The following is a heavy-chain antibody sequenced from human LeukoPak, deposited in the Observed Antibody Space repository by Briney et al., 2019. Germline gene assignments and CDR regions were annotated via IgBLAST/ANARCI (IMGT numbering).Heavy chain of an antibody. Sequence: SVKVSCKASGGTFSSYAISWVRQAPGQGLEWMGRIIPILGIANYAQKFQGRVTITADKSTSAAYMELSSLRSEDTAVYYCARGPDYGDYVPLQHWGQGTLVTVSS. D-gene: IGHD4-17*01. CDR2: IIPILGIA. J-gene: IGHJ1*01. CDR3: ARGPDYGDYVPLQH. CDR1: GGTFSSYA. V-gene: IGHV1-69*04.